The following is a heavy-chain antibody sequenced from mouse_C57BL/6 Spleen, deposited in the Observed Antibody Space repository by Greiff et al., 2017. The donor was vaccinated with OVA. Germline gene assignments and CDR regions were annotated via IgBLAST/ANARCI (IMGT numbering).Heavy chain of an antibody. D-gene: IGHD2-1*01. J-gene: IGHJ2*01. V-gene: IGHV1-18*01. Sequence: EVQLQQSGPELVKPGASVKIPCKASGYTFTDYNMDWVKQSHGKSLEWIGDINPNNGGTIYNQKFKGKATLTVDKSSSTAYMELRSLTSEDTTVYYCARSDGNHVYYFDYWGQGTTLTVSS. CDR1: GYTFTDYN. CDR2: INPNNGGT. CDR3: ARSDGNHVYYFDY.